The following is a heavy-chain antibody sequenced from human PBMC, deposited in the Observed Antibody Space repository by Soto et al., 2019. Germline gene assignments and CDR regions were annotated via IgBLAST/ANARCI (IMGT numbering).Heavy chain of an antibody. CDR2: IIPIFGTA. J-gene: IGHJ4*02. V-gene: IGHV1-69*12. CDR1: GGTFSSYA. Sequence: QVQLVQSGAEVKKPGSSVKVSCKASGGTFSSYAISWVRQAPGQGLEWMGGIIPIFGTANYAQKFQGRVTITADESTSTAYMELRSVRSEDTAVYYCAREKRYCSGGSCSKSFDYWGQETLVTVSS. D-gene: IGHD2-15*01. CDR3: AREKRYCSGGSCSKSFDY.